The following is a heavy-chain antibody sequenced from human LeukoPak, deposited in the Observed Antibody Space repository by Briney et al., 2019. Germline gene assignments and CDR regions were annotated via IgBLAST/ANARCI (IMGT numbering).Heavy chain of an antibody. V-gene: IGHV3-21*01. J-gene: IGHJ6*03. CDR2: ISSSSSYI. CDR3: ARDPHSSGYPYYMDV. D-gene: IGHD3-22*01. CDR1: GFTFSSYS. Sequence: GGSLRLSCAASGFTFSSYSMNWVRQAPGKGLEWVSSISSSSSYIYYADSVKGRFTISRDNAKNSLYLQMNSLRAEDTAVYYCARDPHSSGYPYYMDVWGKGTTVTVSS.